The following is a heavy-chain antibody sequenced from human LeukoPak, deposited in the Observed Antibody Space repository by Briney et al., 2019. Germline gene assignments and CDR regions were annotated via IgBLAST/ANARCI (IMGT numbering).Heavy chain of an antibody. J-gene: IGHJ4*02. Sequence: GGSLRLSCTVSGFTVSSDSMSWVRQAPGKGLEWVSFIYSGGSTYYADSVKGRFTISRDNSKNTLYLQMNSLRAEDTAVYYCARGGTPYYFDYWGQGTLVTVSS. V-gene: IGHV3-53*01. D-gene: IGHD1-1*01. CDR3: ARGGTPYYFDY. CDR2: IYSGGST. CDR1: GFTVSSDS.